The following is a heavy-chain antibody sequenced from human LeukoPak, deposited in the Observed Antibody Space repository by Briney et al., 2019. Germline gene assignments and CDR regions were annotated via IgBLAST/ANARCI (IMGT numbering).Heavy chain of an antibody. CDR1: GFTSSDYS. V-gene: IGHV3-48*01. J-gene: IGHJ4*02. Sequence: GSLRFSCEVSGFTSSDYSMAWVRQAPGKGLECVSYISTSSTTIYYADSVQGRFTISRDNAKNSLYLQMNSPRADDTAIYYCVRVVATGDYWGQGTLVTVSS. CDR2: ISTSSTTI. D-gene: IGHD5-12*01. CDR3: VRVVATGDY.